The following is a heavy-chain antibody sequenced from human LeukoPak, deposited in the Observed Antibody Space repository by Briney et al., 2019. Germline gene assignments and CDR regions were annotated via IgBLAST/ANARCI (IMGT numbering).Heavy chain of an antibody. CDR1: GFTFSSYS. J-gene: IGHJ4*02. Sequence: GGSLRLSCAASGFTFSSYSMNWVRQAPGEGLEWVSSISSSSYIYYADSVKGRFTISRDNAKNSLYLQMNSLRAEDTAVYYCARILNSSRLFDYWGQGTLVTVSS. CDR2: ISSSSYI. D-gene: IGHD6-13*01. V-gene: IGHV3-21*01. CDR3: ARILNSSRLFDY.